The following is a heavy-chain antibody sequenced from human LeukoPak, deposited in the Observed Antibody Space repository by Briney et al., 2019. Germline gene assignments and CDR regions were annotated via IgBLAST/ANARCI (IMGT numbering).Heavy chain of an antibody. J-gene: IGHJ4*02. V-gene: IGHV3-7*01. Sequence: GGSLRLSCAASGFTFSSYRMIWVRQAPGKGLEWVANIKHDGSEKYYVDSVKGRFTISRDNAKNSLYLQMISLRAEDTAVYYCAKVAYGGYAGFDHWGQGTLVTVSS. D-gene: IGHD5-12*01. CDR3: AKVAYGGYAGFDH. CDR2: IKHDGSEK. CDR1: GFTFSSYR.